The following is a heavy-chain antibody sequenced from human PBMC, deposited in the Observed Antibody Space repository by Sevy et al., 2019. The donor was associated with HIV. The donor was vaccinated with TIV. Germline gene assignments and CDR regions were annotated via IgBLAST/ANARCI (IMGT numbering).Heavy chain of an antibody. V-gene: IGHV3-7*01. CDR1: GFTFSNAW. CDR2: IKQDGSEK. D-gene: IGHD5-12*01. J-gene: IGHJ6*02. Sequence: GGSLRLSCAASGFTFSNAWMSWVRQAPGKGLEWVANIKQDGSEKYYVDSVKGRFTISRDNAKKSLYLQMNSLRAEDTAVYYCARNRDDSSGFHMDVWGQGTTVTVSS. CDR3: ARNRDDSSGFHMDV.